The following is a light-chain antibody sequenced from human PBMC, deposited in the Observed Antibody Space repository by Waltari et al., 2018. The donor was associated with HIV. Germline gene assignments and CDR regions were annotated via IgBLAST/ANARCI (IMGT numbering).Light chain of an antibody. V-gene: IGLV3-21*02. CDR2: DET. CDR1: NIGVKT. Sequence: SYVLTQAPSLSVAPGQAASITCGGNNIGVKTVHWYQQRAGQAPVLVVHDETDRPYGIPERFSGSNSGNTATLTISSVEAGDEADYYCQVWDESSEHVVFGGGTKVTVL. J-gene: IGLJ2*01. CDR3: QVWDESSEHVV.